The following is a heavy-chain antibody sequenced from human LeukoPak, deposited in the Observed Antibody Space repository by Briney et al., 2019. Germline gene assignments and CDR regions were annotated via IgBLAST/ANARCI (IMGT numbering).Heavy chain of an antibody. J-gene: IGHJ6*03. CDR1: GYTFNNYG. D-gene: IGHD4-17*01. V-gene: IGHV1-18*01. Sequence: ASVKVSCKASGYTFNNYGIGWVRQAPGQGFEWMGWISPYNGNTKYAQKFQGRVTMTTDTSTSTAYMDLRSLSFDDTAVYYCARNSTVTTQGMDVWGSGTTVTVSS. CDR2: ISPYNGNT. CDR3: ARNSTVTTQGMDV.